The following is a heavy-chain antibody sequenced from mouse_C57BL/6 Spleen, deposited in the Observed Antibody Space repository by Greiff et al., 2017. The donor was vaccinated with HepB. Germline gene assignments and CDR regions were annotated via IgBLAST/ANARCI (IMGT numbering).Heavy chain of an antibody. CDR1: GYTFTDYY. Sequence: EVKLQQSGPELVKPGASVKISCKASGYTFTDYYMNWVKQSHGKSLEWIGDINPNNGGTSYNQKFKGKATLTVDKSSSTAYMELRSLTSEDSAVYYCAGWDGFAYWGQGTLVTVSA. V-gene: IGHV1-26*01. J-gene: IGHJ3*01. D-gene: IGHD4-1*01. CDR2: INPNNGGT. CDR3: AGWDGFAY.